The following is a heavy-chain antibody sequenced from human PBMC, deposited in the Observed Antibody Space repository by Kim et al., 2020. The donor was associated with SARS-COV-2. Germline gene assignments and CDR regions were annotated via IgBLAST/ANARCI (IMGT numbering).Heavy chain of an antibody. CDR3: ARYSYELIDP. J-gene: IGHJ5*02. Sequence: SETLSLTCTVSGCSISSSSYYWGWIRQPPGKGLEWIVSIYYSESTYYNPSLKSRVTITVDTSKNQFSLKLSSVTAADTAVYYCARYSYELIDPWGQGTLVTVSS. V-gene: IGHV4-39*07. CDR2: IYYSEST. CDR1: GCSISSSSYY. D-gene: IGHD5-18*01.